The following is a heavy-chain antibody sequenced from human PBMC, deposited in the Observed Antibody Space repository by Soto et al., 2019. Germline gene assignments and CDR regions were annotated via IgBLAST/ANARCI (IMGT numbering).Heavy chain of an antibody. CDR1: GFTFSRYA. J-gene: IGHJ6*02. CDR3: AKGRSYYYYYGVDV. CDR2: ISSNGSKE. V-gene: IGHV3-64*04. Sequence: PGGSLRLSCAASGFTFSRYAMYWVRQAPGKGLEYVSVISSNGSKEYYADSVKGRFTISRDNSKSTLYLQMNSLRAEDAALYYCAKGRSYYYYYGVDVWGQGTTVTVSS.